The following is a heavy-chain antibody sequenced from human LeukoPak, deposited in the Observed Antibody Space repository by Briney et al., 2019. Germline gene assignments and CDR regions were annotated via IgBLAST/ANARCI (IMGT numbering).Heavy chain of an antibody. Sequence: PSETLSLTCTVSGGSISSYYWSWIRQPPGRGVEWMGYIYYSGSTNYTPSIKSRVTISVDTSKNQFYLKLSSVTAADTAVYYCARDPKNYYDSSGEVRGQGTLVTVSS. V-gene: IGHV4-59*12. CDR1: GGSISSYY. J-gene: IGHJ4*02. D-gene: IGHD3-22*01. CDR2: IYYSGST. CDR3: ARDPKNYYDSSGEV.